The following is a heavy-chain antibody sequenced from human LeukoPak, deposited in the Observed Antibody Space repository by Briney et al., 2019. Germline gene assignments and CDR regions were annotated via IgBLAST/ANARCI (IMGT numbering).Heavy chain of an antibody. J-gene: IGHJ4*02. V-gene: IGHV2-70*04. CDR3: ARTNYDFWSGYYAYFDY. D-gene: IGHD3-3*01. Sequence: SGPTLVNPTQTLTLTCTFSGFSLSTSGMRVSWIRHPSGKALGWLARIDWDDDKFYSTSLKTRLTISKDTSKNQVVLTMTNMDPVDTATYYCARTNYDFWSGYYAYFDYWGQGTLVTVSP. CDR2: IDWDDDK. CDR1: GFSLSTSGMR.